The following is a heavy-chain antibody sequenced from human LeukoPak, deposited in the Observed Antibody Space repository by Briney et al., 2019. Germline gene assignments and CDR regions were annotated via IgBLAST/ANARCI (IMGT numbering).Heavy chain of an antibody. D-gene: IGHD3-10*01. CDR2: IYTSGST. Sequence: SGTLSLTCTVSGGSISSGSYYWSWIRQPAGKGLEWIGRIYTSGSTNYNPSLKSRVTISVDTSKNQFSLKLSSVTAADTAVYYCGRGLRYYGSGSYYPLWGYYYYYMDVWGKGTTVTISS. CDR1: GGSISSGSYY. CDR3: GRGLRYYGSGSYYPLWGYYYYYMDV. J-gene: IGHJ6*03. V-gene: IGHV4-61*02.